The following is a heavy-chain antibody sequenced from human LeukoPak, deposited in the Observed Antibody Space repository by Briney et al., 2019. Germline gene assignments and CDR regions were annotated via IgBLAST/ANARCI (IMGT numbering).Heavy chain of an antibody. CDR1: GGSISSYY. CDR3: ARGTPTAFDY. Sequence: ASETLSLTCTVSGGSISSYYWSWIRQPPGKGLEWIGYIYYSGSTNYNPSLKSRVTMSVDTSKNQFSLKLSSVTAADTAVYYCARGTPTAFDYVGQGTLVTVSS. V-gene: IGHV4-59*12. J-gene: IGHJ4*02. CDR2: IYYSGST.